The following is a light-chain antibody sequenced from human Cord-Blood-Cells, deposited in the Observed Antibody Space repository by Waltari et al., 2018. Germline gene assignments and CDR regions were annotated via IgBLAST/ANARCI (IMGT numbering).Light chain of an antibody. J-gene: IGLJ2*01. Sequence: QAVLTQPSSLSASPGASASLTCTLRSGINVGTYRIYWYQQKPGSPPQYLLRYKSDSDKQQGSGVPSRCPGSKDASANAGILLISGLQSEDEADYYCMIWHSSAVVFGGGTKLTVL. CDR3: MIWHSSAVV. CDR2: YKSDSDK. CDR1: SGINVGTYR. V-gene: IGLV5-45*02.